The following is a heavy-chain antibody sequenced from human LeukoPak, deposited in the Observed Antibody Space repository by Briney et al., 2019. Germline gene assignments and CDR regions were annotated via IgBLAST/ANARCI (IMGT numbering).Heavy chain of an antibody. CDR1: GFTFSAYS. CDR3: AKDHSKIQPFDY. V-gene: IGHV3-30-3*01. CDR2: ISYDGTNK. Sequence: PGGSLRLSCAASGFTFSAYSMHWVGQAPGKGLEWVALISYDGTNKYYADSVKGRFTISRDNSKNTLYLQMNNLRAEDTAVYYCAKDHSKIQPFDYWGQGTLVTVSS. D-gene: IGHD5-18*01. J-gene: IGHJ4*02.